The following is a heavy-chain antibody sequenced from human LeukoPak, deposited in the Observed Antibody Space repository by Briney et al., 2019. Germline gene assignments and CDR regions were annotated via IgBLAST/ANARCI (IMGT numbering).Heavy chain of an antibody. D-gene: IGHD2-15*01. V-gene: IGHV3-30*04. CDR2: ISYDGSNK. Sequence: GRSLRLSCAASGFTFSSYAMHWVRQAPGKGLEWVAVISYDGSNKYYADSVKGRFTISRDNSKNTLYLQMNSLRAEDTAVYYCARGLDIVVVVAASNPGDAFDIWGQGTMVTVSS. CDR3: ARGLDIVVVVAASNPGDAFDI. CDR1: GFTFSSYA. J-gene: IGHJ3*02.